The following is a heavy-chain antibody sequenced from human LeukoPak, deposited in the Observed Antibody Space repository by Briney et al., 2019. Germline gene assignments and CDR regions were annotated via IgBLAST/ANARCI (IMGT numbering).Heavy chain of an antibody. V-gene: IGHV3-23*01. J-gene: IGHJ6*02. CDR2: ISGSGGST. Sequence: PAGGSLRLSCAASGFTFSSYAMSWVRQAPGKGLEWVSAISGSGGSTYYADSVKGRFTISRDNSKNTLYLQMNSLRAEDTAVYYCAKVNDYYYYYGMDVWGQGTTVTVSS. CDR3: AKVNDYYYYYGMDV. CDR1: GFTFSSYA.